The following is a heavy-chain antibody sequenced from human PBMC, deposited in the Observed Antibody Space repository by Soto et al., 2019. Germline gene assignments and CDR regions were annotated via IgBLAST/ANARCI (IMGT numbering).Heavy chain of an antibody. Sequence: EDQLVESGGGLVHPGGSLRLTCAVSGFSFRSDWMNWVRQAPGKGLEWVAHTNQDGSEKYYLDSVKGRFTIFRDNAKNSLYPQINSLRVKDTAVYYCSGGVGDAIWGQGTLVTVSS. CDR2: TNQDGSEK. CDR1: GFSFRSDW. J-gene: IGHJ4*02. D-gene: IGHD1-26*01. CDR3: SGGVGDAI. V-gene: IGHV3-7*04.